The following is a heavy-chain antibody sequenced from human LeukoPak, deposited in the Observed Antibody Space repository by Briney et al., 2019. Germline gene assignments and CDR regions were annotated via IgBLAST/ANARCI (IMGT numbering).Heavy chain of an antibody. J-gene: IGHJ6*02. D-gene: IGHD3-3*02. CDR3: ARIIRDYGMDV. CDR1: GDSITSDNYY. V-gene: IGHV4-61*02. Sequence: PSETLSLTCTVSGDSITSDNYYWIWIRQPAGKGLVWIGRISTSGTINYNPSLRSRVTMSVDTSKNQFSLKLSSVTAADTAVYYCARIIRDYGMDVWGQGTTATVFS. CDR2: ISTSGTI.